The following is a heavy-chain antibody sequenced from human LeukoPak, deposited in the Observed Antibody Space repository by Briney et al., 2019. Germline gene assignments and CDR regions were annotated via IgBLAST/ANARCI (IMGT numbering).Heavy chain of an antibody. CDR1: GGSISSYY. D-gene: IGHD3-22*01. J-gene: IGHJ6*03. Sequence: SETLSLTCTVSGGSISSYYWSWIRQPAGKGLEWIGYIYTSGSTNYNPSLKSRVTISVDTSKNQFSLKLSSVTAADTAVYYCASISFYYDSSGYVDYYMDVWGKGTTVTVSS. V-gene: IGHV4-4*09. CDR2: IYTSGST. CDR3: ASISFYYDSSGYVDYYMDV.